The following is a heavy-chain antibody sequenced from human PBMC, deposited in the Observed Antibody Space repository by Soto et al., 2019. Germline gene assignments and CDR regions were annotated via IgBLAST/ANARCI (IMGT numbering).Heavy chain of an antibody. CDR1: GFTFGDYA. D-gene: IGHD1-26*01. J-gene: IGHJ6*02. CDR3: TRVSRWELQKYYYYGMDV. CDR2: IRSKAYGGTT. Sequence: EVQLVESGGGLVKPGRSLRLSCTASGFTFGDYAMSWFRQAPGKGLEWVGFIRSKAYGGTTEYAASVKGRFTISRDDSKSVAYLQMNSLKTEDTAVYYCTRVSRWELQKYYYYGMDVWGQGTTVTVSS. V-gene: IGHV3-49*05.